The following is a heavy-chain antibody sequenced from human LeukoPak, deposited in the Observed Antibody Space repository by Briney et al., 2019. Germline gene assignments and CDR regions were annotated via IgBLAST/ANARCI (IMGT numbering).Heavy chain of an antibody. CDR1: GGSISSGSYY. Sequence: SETLSLTCTVSGGSISSGSYYWSWIRQPAGKGLEWIGRIYTSGSTNYNPSLKCRVTISVDTSKNQFSLKLSSVTAADTAVYYCAGEWLGPIDYWGQGTLVTVSS. J-gene: IGHJ4*02. CDR2: IYTSGST. CDR3: AGEWLGPIDY. D-gene: IGHD6-19*01. V-gene: IGHV4-61*02.